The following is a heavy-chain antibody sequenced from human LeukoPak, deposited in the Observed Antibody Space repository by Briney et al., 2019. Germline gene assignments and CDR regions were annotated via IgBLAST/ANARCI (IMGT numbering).Heavy chain of an antibody. J-gene: IGHJ6*03. CDR3: ARGIAAAGSDYYYYYMDV. Sequence: ASVKVSCKASGYTFTSYDINWVRQATGQGLEWMGWMNPNSGNTGYAQKFQDRVTITRNTSISTAYMELSSLRSEDTAVYYCARGIAAAGSDYYYYYMDVWGKGTTVTVSS. CDR2: MNPNSGNT. D-gene: IGHD6-13*01. V-gene: IGHV1-8*03. CDR1: GYTFTSYD.